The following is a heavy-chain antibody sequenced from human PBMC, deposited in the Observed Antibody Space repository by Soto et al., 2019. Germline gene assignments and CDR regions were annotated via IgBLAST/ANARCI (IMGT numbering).Heavy chain of an antibody. CDR2: IYWDDDK. Sequence: QVTLGESGPTRVKPTQTLTLTCTFSGFSLATSGVGVGWVRQPPGKALERLALIYWDDDKRYSPSLRSRLTVTKDTSRNQVVLTMTNMDPVDTATYYCAHRVGLQGNWNGGYFDFWGQGALVTVSS. V-gene: IGHV2-5*02. CDR3: AHRVGLQGNWNGGYFDF. CDR1: GFSLATSGVG. D-gene: IGHD1-1*01. J-gene: IGHJ4*02.